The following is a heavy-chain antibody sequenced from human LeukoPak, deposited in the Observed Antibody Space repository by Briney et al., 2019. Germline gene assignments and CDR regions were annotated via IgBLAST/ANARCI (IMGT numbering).Heavy chain of an antibody. CDR3: ARGRDGYNFLNRGEYYYFDY. CDR1: GGSISSGTYY. D-gene: IGHD5-24*01. Sequence: SQTLSLTCTVSGGSISSGTYYWSWIRQPAGKGLEWIGRFYTSGSTNYNPSLKSRVTISVDTSKNQFSLKLSSVTAADTAVYYCARGRDGYNFLNRGEYYYFDYWGQGTLVTVSS. V-gene: IGHV4-61*02. J-gene: IGHJ4*02. CDR2: FYTSGST.